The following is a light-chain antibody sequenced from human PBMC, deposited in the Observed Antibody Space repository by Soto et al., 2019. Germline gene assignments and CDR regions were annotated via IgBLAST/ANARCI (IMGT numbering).Light chain of an antibody. J-gene: IGKJ3*01. CDR3: QQYGSSPQIT. CDR2: GAS. CDR1: QSVSSSY. Sequence: EIVLTQSPGTLSLSPGERATLSCRASQSVSSSYLAWYQQKPGQAPRLLIYGASSSATGIPDRFSCSGSGTDFTLTISRLEPEDFAVYYCQQYGSSPQITFGPGTKVDIK. V-gene: IGKV3-20*01.